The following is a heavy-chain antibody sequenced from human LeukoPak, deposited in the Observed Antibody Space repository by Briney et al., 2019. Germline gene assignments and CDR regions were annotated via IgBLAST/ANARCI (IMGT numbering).Heavy chain of an antibody. CDR1: GDSVSSYY. D-gene: IGHD3-16*01. CDR3: ARTRIIYFDY. CDR2: IYYSGST. Sequence: SLTLSCTSTASGDSVSSYYWSWIRQPPGKGLEWIAYIYYSGSTNYNPSLNSRLTISVDTSKNQYSLKLSSVTATDTAVYYCARTRIIYFDYWGQRTV. J-gene: IGHJ4*02. V-gene: IGHV4-59*08.